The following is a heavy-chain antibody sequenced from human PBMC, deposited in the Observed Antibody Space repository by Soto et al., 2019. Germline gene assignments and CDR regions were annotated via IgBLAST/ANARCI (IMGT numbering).Heavy chain of an antibody. CDR1: GLTFSSYW. V-gene: IGHV3-74*01. D-gene: IGHD6-13*01. J-gene: IGHJ4*02. CDR2: INTNGSST. CDR3: ERASGSSVHYDY. Sequence: GGSLRLSCAASGLTFSSYWMHWVRQAPGKGLVWVSRINTNGSSTTYADSVKGRFTISRDNTKNTLYLQMNSLRVEDTAVYYCERASGSSVHYDYWGQGTLVIGSS.